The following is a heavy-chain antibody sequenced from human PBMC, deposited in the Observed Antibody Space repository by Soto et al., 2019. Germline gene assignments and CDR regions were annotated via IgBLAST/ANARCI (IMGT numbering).Heavy chain of an antibody. CDR1: GFTFSTYA. Sequence: GGSLRLSCAASGFTFSTYAMSWVRQAPGKGLEWVSAISGSGSDTYHADSVKGRFTISRDNSIKTLYLQMNGLRTEDTAVYYCAHPRGYGVFDAYDIWGQGAMVTVSS. CDR3: AHPRGYGVFDAYDI. CDR2: ISGSGSDT. V-gene: IGHV3-23*01. J-gene: IGHJ3*02. D-gene: IGHD4-17*01.